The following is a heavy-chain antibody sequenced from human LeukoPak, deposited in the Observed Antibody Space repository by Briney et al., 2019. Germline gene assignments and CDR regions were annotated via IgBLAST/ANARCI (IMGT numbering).Heavy chain of an antibody. V-gene: IGHV3-30*03. D-gene: IGHD2-21*02. CDR2: VSFDGIEK. CDR3: ARGDINMTIVVVTPCDF. CDR1: GFTFSSYA. Sequence: GGSLRLSCAASGFTFSSYAMHWVRQAPGKGLEWVAVVSFDGIEKYYADSVKGRFTISRDDSRNTVYLQMNSLRSDDTAVYYCARGDINMTIVVVTPCDFWGQGTLLTVSS. J-gene: IGHJ4*02.